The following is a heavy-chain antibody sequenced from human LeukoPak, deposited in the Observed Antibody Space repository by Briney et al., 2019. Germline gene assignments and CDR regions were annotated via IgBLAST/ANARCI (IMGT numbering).Heavy chain of an antibody. Sequence: GGSLRLSCTASGFTFGDYVMSWVRQAPGKGLEWVANIKQDGSEKYYVDSVKGRFTISRDNAKNSLYLQMNSLRAEDTAVYYCARGYYYGSGSYYNGDYWGQGTLVTVSS. V-gene: IGHV3-7*01. CDR1: GFTFGDYV. D-gene: IGHD3-10*01. CDR2: IKQDGSEK. J-gene: IGHJ4*02. CDR3: ARGYYYGSGSYYNGDY.